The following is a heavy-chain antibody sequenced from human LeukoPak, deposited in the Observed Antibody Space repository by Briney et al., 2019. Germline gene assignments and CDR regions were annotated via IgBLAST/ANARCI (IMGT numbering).Heavy chain of an antibody. V-gene: IGHV4-39*07. CDR1: GGSISSSSYY. CDR3: ANSDSSGYYVDY. CDR2: IYYSGST. D-gene: IGHD3-22*01. J-gene: IGHJ4*02. Sequence: PSETLSLTCTVSGGSISSSSYYWGWIRQPPGQGLEWIGSIYYSGSTYYNPSLKSRVTISVDTSKNQFSLKLSSVTAAGTAVYYCANSDSSGYYVDYWAREPWSPSPQ.